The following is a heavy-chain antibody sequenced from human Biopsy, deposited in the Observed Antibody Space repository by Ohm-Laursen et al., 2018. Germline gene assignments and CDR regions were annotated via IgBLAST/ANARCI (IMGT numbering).Heavy chain of an antibody. Sequence: SETLSPTCTVSGGSLSGYSWNWIRQPAGKGLEWIGRIYASETTHFNPSLRSRLIMSVDTSRNQFSLRLSSVTAADTAIYYCAREFTYNYGAKGALDIWGQGTKVTVSS. CDR1: GGSLSGYS. CDR3: AREFTYNYGAKGALDI. CDR2: IYASETT. D-gene: IGHD4/OR15-4a*01. V-gene: IGHV4-4*07. J-gene: IGHJ3*02.